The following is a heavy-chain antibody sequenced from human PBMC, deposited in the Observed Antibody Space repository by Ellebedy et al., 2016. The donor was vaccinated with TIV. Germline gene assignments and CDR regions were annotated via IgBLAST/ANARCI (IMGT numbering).Heavy chain of an antibody. Sequence: ASVKVSXXASGYTFTSYGISWVRQAPGQGLEWMGWISAYNGNTNYAQKLQGRVTMTTDTSTSTAYMELRSLRSDDTAVYYCARLDSGGATIGHYYYYMDVWGKGTTVTVSS. CDR2: ISAYNGNT. J-gene: IGHJ6*03. D-gene: IGHD1-26*01. CDR3: ARLDSGGATIGHYYYYMDV. V-gene: IGHV1-18*01. CDR1: GYTFTSYG.